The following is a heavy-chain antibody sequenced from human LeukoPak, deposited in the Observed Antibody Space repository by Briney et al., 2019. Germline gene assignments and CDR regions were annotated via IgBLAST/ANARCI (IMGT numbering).Heavy chain of an antibody. CDR3: AKSFEDPLRV. D-gene: IGHD4-17*01. CDR1: GFTFDDYG. V-gene: IGHV3-23*01. J-gene: IGHJ4*02. CDR2: ISGSGGST. Sequence: GGSLRLSCAASGFTFDDYGMSWVRQAPGKGLEWVSAISGSGGSTYYADSVKGRFTISRDNSKNTLYLQMNSLRAEDTAVYYCAKSFEDPLRVWGQGTLVTVSS.